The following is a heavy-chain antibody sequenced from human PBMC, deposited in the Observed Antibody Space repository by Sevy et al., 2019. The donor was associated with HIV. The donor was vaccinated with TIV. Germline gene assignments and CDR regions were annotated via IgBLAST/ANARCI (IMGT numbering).Heavy chain of an antibody. D-gene: IGHD6-13*01. CDR1: GFTFSTYD. V-gene: IGHV3-13*01. CDR3: ARACAAAGGKSGPIDAFDI. Sequence: GGSLRLSCVASGFTFSTYDMHWVRQVTGKGLEWVSGIGTLTETYYPDSVKSRFINSRENAKNSLYLQMNSLRAGDTTVYYCARACAAAGGKSGPIDAFDIWGQGTLVTVSS. J-gene: IGHJ3*02. CDR2: IGTLTET.